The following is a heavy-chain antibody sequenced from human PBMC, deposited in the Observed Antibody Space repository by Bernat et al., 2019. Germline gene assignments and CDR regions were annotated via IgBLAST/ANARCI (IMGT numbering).Heavy chain of an antibody. CDR2: IDRDGSSI. Sequence: EVQLVESGGGLVQPGGSLRLSCAASGFTFSSYWMHWVRQAPDKGLVWVSRIDRDGSSINYADSVRGRFTISRDNAKNTLYLQMNSLRAEDTAVYYCARRDGYKSIIDYWGQGTLVAVSS. V-gene: IGHV3-74*01. CDR3: ARRDGYKSIIDY. J-gene: IGHJ4*02. CDR1: GFTFSSYW. D-gene: IGHD5-24*01.